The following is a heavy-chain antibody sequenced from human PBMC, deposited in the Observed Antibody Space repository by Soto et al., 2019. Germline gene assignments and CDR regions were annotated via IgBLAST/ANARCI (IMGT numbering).Heavy chain of an antibody. CDR3: ARSIVATMGNAFDI. CDR1: GGSISSGDYY. D-gene: IGHD5-12*01. V-gene: IGHV4-30-4*01. CDR2: IYYSGST. Sequence: QVQLQESGPGLVKPSQTLSLTCTVSGGSISSGDYYWSWIRQPPGKGLEWIGYIYYSGSTYYNPSLKSRVTISVDTSKTQFPLKLSSVTASDTAVYYCARSIVATMGNAFDIWGQGTMVTVSS. J-gene: IGHJ3*02.